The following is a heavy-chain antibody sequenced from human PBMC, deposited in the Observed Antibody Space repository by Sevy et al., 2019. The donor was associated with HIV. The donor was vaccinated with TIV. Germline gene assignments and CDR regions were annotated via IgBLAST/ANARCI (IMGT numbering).Heavy chain of an antibody. D-gene: IGHD6-6*01. J-gene: IGHJ3*02. CDR3: ASDEDSWDAFDI. CDR1: GFTFSSHS. V-gene: IGHV3-21*01. CDR2: ISSSSSYI. Sequence: GGSLRLSCAASGFTFSSHSMNWVRQAPGKGLEWVLSISSSSSYIYYADSVKGRFTISRDNAKNSLYLQMNSLRAEVTAVYYCASDEDSWDAFDIWGQGTMVTVSS.